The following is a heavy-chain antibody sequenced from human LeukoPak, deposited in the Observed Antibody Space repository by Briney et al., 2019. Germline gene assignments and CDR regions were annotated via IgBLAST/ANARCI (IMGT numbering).Heavy chain of an antibody. CDR2: INHSGST. J-gene: IGHJ4*02. CDR3: ARGRPLPPPTKKKKYYFDY. Sequence: SETLSLTCAVYGGSFSGYYWSWIRQPPGKGLEWIGEINHSGSTNYNPSLKSRVTISVDTSKNQFSLKLSSVTAADTAVYYCARGRPLPPPTKKKKYYFDYWGQGTLVTVSS. D-gene: IGHD1-1*01. V-gene: IGHV4-34*01. CDR1: GGSFSGYY.